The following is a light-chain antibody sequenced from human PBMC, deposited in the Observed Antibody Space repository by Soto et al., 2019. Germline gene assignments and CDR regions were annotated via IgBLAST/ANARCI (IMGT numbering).Light chain of an antibody. CDR2: AVS. J-gene: IGLJ1*01. CDR3: CSYTSRTTYV. CDR1: ASDVGGYNY. Sequence: QSALTQPASVSGSPGQSITISCTGTASDVGGYNYVSWYQQHPGKAPKLMIHAVSNRPSGIPSRFSGSKSGNTASLPISGLQSEDEADYFCCSYTSRTTYVFGTGTKVTVL. V-gene: IGLV2-14*01.